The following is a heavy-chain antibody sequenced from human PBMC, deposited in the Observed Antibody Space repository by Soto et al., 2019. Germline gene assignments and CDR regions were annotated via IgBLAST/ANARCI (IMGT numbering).Heavy chain of an antibody. CDR2: IYKSGST. D-gene: IGHD2-2*01. CDR1: SGSISGYS. Sequence: SETLSLTCTVSSGSISGYSWTWIRQPPRKGLEWIGYIYKSGSTTYNPSLKSRVTMSVDTSKSQLSLKVTSVTAADTAVYYCARGVPNCSSSSCYFDYWSQGALVTVSS. V-gene: IGHV4-59*01. J-gene: IGHJ4*02. CDR3: ARGVPNCSSSSCYFDY.